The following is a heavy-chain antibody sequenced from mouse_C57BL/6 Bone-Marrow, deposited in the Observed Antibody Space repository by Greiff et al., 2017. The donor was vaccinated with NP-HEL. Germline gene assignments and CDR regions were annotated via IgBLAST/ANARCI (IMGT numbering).Heavy chain of an antibody. Sequence: DVKLVESGGGLVQPKGSLKLSCAASGFSFNTYAMNWVRQAPGKGLEWVARIRSKSNNYATYYADSVKDRFTISRDDSESMLYLQMNNLKTEDTAMYYCVRPGTGTWAMDYWGQGTSVTVSS. CDR3: VRPGTGTWAMDY. CDR1: GFSFNTYA. CDR2: IRSKSNNYAT. V-gene: IGHV10-1*01. D-gene: IGHD4-1*01. J-gene: IGHJ4*01.